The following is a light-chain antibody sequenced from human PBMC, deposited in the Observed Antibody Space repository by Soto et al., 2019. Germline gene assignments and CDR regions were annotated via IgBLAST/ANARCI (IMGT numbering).Light chain of an antibody. V-gene: IGLV2-14*01. CDR1: SSDVGGYKY. J-gene: IGLJ1*01. CDR3: GSYIGSDTPDV. Sequence: QSALSQPASVSGSPGQSITISCTGTSSDVGGYKYVPWYQHHPDKAPKLLIAGDNNRPSGVSNRFSGSKSGTTASLPISGVQAEDEADYYCGSYIGSDTPDVFGTGTKLTVL. CDR2: GDN.